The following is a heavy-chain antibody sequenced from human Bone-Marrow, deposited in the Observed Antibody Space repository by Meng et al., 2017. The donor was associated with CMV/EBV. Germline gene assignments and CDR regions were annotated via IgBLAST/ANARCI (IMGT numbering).Heavy chain of an antibody. CDR3: ARDVLSGGVYPADAFDI. D-gene: IGHD3-16*01. J-gene: IGHJ3*02. CDR2: IYYSGST. CDR1: SLSSGDYY. Sequence: SLSSGDYYWSWIRQPPGKGLEWIGYIYYSGSTYYNPSLKSRVTISVDTSKNQFSLKLSSVTAADTAVYYCARDVLSGGVYPADAFDIWGQGTMVTVSS. V-gene: IGHV4-30-4*01.